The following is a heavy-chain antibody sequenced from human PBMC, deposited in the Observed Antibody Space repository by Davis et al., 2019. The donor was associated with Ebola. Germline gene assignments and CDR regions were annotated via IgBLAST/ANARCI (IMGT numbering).Heavy chain of an antibody. CDR3: ARGYGTFDY. D-gene: IGHD4-17*01. V-gene: IGHV3-48*03. CDR2: ISSSGTTI. J-gene: IGHJ4*02. CDR1: GFTFSSYG. Sequence: GESLKISCAASGFTFSSYGMHWVRQAPGKGLEWVSYISSSGTTIYYADSVKGRFTISRDNAKNSLYLQMHSLRAEDTALYYCARGYGTFDYWGRGTLVTVSA.